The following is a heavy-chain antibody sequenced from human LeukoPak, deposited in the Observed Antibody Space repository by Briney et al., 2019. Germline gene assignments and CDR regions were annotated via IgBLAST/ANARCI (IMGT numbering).Heavy chain of an antibody. CDR2: IYSTGST. Sequence: SETLSLTCTVSGGSTSNYYWSWIRQTPGKGLEWIGFIYSTGSTNYNPSLKGRVTISVDTSKNQFPLKLTSVTAADTAVYYCASGTSSWTWFDPWGQGTPVTVSS. CDR3: ASGTSSWTWFDP. V-gene: IGHV4-59*01. D-gene: IGHD2-2*01. J-gene: IGHJ5*02. CDR1: GGSTSNYY.